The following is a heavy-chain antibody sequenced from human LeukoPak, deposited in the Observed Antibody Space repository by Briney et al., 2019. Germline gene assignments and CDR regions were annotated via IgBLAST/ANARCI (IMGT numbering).Heavy chain of an antibody. J-gene: IGHJ6*02. Sequence: GGSLRLSCAASGFTFSSYEMNWVRQAPGKGLEWVSYISSSGSTIYYADSVKGRFTISRDNAKNSLYLQMNSLRAEDTAVYYCARDRLWFGELLRYYYYGMDVWGQGTTVTVSS. V-gene: IGHV3-48*03. D-gene: IGHD3-10*01. CDR2: ISSSGSTI. CDR3: ARDRLWFGELLRYYYYGMDV. CDR1: GFTFSSYE.